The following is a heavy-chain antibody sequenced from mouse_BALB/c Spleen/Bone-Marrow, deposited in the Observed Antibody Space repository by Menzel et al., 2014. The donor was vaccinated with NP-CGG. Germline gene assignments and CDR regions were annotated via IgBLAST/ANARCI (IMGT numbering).Heavy chain of an antibody. Sequence: QVQPKQSGAELVRPGGSVKISCKGSGYTFTDYAFHWAKQSHAKSLEWIGIISTYYGDASYNQKFKGKATMTVDKSSSTAYMELARLTSEDSAIYYCARSDGFDYWGQGTTLTVSS. CDR3: ARSDGFDY. CDR1: GYTFTDYA. D-gene: IGHD2-3*01. CDR2: ISTYYGDA. J-gene: IGHJ2*01. V-gene: IGHV1S137*01.